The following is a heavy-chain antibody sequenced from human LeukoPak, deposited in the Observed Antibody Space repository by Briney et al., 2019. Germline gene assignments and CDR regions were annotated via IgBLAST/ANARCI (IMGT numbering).Heavy chain of an antibody. CDR2: IIPIFGTA. Sequence: GASVKASCKASGGTFSSYAIGWVRQAPGQGLEWMGGIIPIFGTANYAQKFQGRVTITTDESTSTAYMELSSLRSEDTAVYYCARGGGYVNDYYMDVWGKGTTVTVSS. J-gene: IGHJ6*03. CDR3: ARGGGYVNDYYMDV. D-gene: IGHD5-12*01. CDR1: GGTFSSYA. V-gene: IGHV1-69*05.